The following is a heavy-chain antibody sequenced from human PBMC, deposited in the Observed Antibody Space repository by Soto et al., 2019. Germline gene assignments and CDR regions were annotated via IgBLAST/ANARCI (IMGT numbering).Heavy chain of an antibody. CDR3: ARVNNGDYPIGWFDP. V-gene: IGHV1-69*01. CDR1: GGTFSSYA. D-gene: IGHD4-17*01. J-gene: IGHJ5*02. CDR2: SIPIFGTA. Sequence: QVQLVQSGAEVKKPGSSVKVSCKASGGTFSSYAISWVRQAPGQGLEWMGGSIPIFGTANYAQKFQRRVTITADESTSTAYMELSSLRSEDTAVYYCARVNNGDYPIGWFDPWGQGTLVTVSS.